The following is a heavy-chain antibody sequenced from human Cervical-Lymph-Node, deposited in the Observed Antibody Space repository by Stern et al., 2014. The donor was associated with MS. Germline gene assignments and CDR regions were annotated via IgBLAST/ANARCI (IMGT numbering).Heavy chain of an antibody. CDR3: AAEVAAAGNFDY. J-gene: IGHJ4*02. V-gene: IGHV1-58*01. CDR2: IVVGRGNT. D-gene: IGHD6-13*01. Sequence: QLVESGPEVKKPGTSVKVSCKASGFTFTSSAVQWVRQARGQRLEWVGWIVVGRGNTTYAQKFQERVTITRDMSTSTAFMELSSLRSEDTAVYYCAAEVAAAGNFDYWGQGTLVTVSS. CDR1: GFTFTSSA.